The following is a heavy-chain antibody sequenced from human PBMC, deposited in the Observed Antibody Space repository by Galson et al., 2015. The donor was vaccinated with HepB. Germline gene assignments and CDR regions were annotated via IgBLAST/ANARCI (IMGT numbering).Heavy chain of an antibody. Sequence: LSLTCTVSGGSISSYYWSWIRQPPGKGLEWIGYIYYSGSTNYNPSLKSRVTISVDTSKNQFSLKLSSVTAADTAVYYCATGKRRGYSYGPFDYWGQGTLVTVSS. D-gene: IGHD5-18*01. V-gene: IGHV4-59*08. CDR1: GGSISSYY. CDR3: ATGKRRGYSYGPFDY. J-gene: IGHJ4*02. CDR2: IYYSGST.